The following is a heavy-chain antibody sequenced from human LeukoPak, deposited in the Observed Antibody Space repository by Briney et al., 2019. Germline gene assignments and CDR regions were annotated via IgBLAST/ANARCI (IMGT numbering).Heavy chain of an antibody. V-gene: IGHV5-51*01. D-gene: IGHD3-10*01. CDR3: ARRGYYGSGSYYPYYFVY. CDR2: IYPGDSDT. CDR1: GYSFTSYW. J-gene: IGHJ4*02. Sequence: GESLKISCKGSGYSFTSYWIGWVRQIPGKGLEWMGIIYPGDSDTRYSPSFQGQVTISADKPLSTAYLQWSSLKASDTAMYYCARRGYYGSGSYYPYYFVYWGQGTLVTVSS.